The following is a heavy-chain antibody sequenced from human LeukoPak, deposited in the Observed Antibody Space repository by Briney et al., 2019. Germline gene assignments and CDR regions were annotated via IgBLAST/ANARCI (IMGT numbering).Heavy chain of an antibody. CDR2: INPSGGST. CDR1: GYTFTSYY. V-gene: IGHV1-46*01. CDR3: ARDALNYYDSSGYYATYFDY. J-gene: IGHJ4*02. D-gene: IGHD3-22*01. Sequence: ASVKVSCKASGYTFTSYYMHWVRQAPGQGLEWMGIINPSGGSTSYAQKFQGRVTMTRDTSTSTVYMELGSLRSEDTAVYYCARDALNYYDSSGYYATYFDYWGQGTLVTVSS.